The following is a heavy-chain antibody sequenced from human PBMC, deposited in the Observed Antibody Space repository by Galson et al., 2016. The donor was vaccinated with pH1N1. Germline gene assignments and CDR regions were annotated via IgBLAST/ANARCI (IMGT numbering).Heavy chain of an antibody. CDR3: ARGVYYYDSSGPIDY. D-gene: IGHD3-22*01. J-gene: IGHJ4*02. V-gene: IGHV3-33*08. CDR1: GFTFSNYG. Sequence: SLRLSCAASGFTFSNYGMHWVRQAPGKGLEWVAVIWSDGSNKYYADSVKGRFTISRDKPKNTLYLQMNSLRAEDTAVYYCARGVYYYDSSGPIDYWGQGTLVTVSS. CDR2: IWSDGSNK.